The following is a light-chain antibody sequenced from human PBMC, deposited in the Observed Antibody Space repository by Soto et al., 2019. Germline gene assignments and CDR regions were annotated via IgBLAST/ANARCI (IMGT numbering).Light chain of an antibody. J-gene: IGKJ1*01. Sequence: EVVLTQSPGTLSLSPGERATLSCRASQNIRGNELAWYQQKPGQAPRLLIYRGSSRATGIPDRFSGRGSGTDFTLTISRLEPEDFAVHYGQDYGTSAPWTFGQGTKVEIK. V-gene: IGKV3-20*01. CDR2: RGS. CDR3: QDYGTSAPWT. CDR1: QNIRGNE.